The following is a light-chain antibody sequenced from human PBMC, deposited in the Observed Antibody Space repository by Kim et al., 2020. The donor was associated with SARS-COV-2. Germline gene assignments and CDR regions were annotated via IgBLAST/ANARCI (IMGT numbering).Light chain of an antibody. J-gene: IGKJ1*01. V-gene: IGKV3-20*01. CDR2: GAS. Sequence: SPGERATLSCRASQSVSSTYLAWYQHKPRQAPRLLIYGASSRATGIPDRFSGSGSGTDFALTISRLEPEDFAVYYCQQYDTLPWTFGQGTKVDIK. CDR3: QQYDTLPWT. CDR1: QSVSSTY.